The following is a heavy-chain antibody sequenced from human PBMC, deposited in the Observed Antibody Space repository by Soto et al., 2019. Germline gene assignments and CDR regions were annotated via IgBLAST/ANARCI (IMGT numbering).Heavy chain of an antibody. CDR3: ALSWITMVRGLDYGMDV. J-gene: IGHJ6*02. CDR1: GYTFTSYG. Sequence: ASVKVSCKASGYTFTSYGISWVRQAPGQGLEWMGWISAYNGNTNYAQKLQGRVTMTTDTSTSTAYMELRSLRSDDTAVYYCALSWITMVRGLDYGMDVWGQGTTVTVSS. V-gene: IGHV1-18*01. CDR2: ISAYNGNT. D-gene: IGHD3-10*01.